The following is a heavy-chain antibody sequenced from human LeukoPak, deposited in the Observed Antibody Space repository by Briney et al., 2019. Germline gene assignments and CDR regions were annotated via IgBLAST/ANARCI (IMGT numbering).Heavy chain of an antibody. Sequence: GGSLRLSCAASGFTFSSYGMHWVRQAPGKGLEWVAFIRYDGSNKYYADSVKGRFTISRDNAKNSLYLQMNSLRAEDTALYYCAKDPGRLSSSWSFDYWGQGTLVTVSS. CDR1: GFTFSSYG. J-gene: IGHJ4*02. V-gene: IGHV3-30*02. CDR3: AKDPGRLSSSWSFDY. CDR2: IRYDGSNK. D-gene: IGHD6-13*01.